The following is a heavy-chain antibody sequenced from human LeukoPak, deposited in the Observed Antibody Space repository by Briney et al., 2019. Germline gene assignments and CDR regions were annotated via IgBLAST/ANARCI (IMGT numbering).Heavy chain of an antibody. CDR2: ISYDGSNK. Sequence: PGGSLRLSCAASGFTFSSYGMHWVRQAPGKGLEWVAVISYDGSNKYYADSVKGRFTISGDNSKNTLYLQMNSLRAEDTAVYYCAKTAYCGGDCYPYYFDYWGQGTLVTVSS. V-gene: IGHV3-30*18. CDR3: AKTAYCGGDCYPYYFDY. J-gene: IGHJ4*02. D-gene: IGHD2-21*02. CDR1: GFTFSSYG.